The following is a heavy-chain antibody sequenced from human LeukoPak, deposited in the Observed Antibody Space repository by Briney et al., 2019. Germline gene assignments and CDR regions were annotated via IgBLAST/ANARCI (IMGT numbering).Heavy chain of an antibody. V-gene: IGHV4-39*01. Sequence: SETLSLTCNVSGVSISSSSYYWGWIRQPPGKGLEWIGSIYSSGSTYYNSSLKSRVTISIDTSKNQVSLKMSSVTAADTAVYYCAKGGGYGLIDYWGQGTLVTVSS. CDR1: GVSISSSSYY. D-gene: IGHD6-25*01. CDR2: IYSSGST. J-gene: IGHJ4*01. CDR3: AKGGGYGLIDY.